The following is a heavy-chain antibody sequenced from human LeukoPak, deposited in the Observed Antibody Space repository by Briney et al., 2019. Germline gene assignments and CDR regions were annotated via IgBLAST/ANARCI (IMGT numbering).Heavy chain of an antibody. J-gene: IGHJ4*02. Sequence: PGGSLRLSCEGSGFTFSNYWMTWVRQAPGKGLEWVANIKTDGSERHYGDSVEGRFTISRDNAKNSLYLQMNSLRAEDTAVYYCARVGATGFFFDYWGQGTLVTVSS. D-gene: IGHD1-26*01. CDR1: GFTFSNYW. V-gene: IGHV3-7*01. CDR3: ARVGATGFFFDY. CDR2: IKTDGSER.